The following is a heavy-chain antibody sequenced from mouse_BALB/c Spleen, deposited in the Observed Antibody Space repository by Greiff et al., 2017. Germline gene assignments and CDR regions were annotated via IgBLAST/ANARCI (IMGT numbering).Heavy chain of an antibody. Sequence: EVHLVESGGGLVQPGGSMKLSCVASGFTFSNYWMNWVRQSPEKGLEWVAEIRLKSNNYATHYAESVKGRFTISRDDSKSSVYLQMNNLRAEDTGIYYCTITTLYYFDYWGQGTTLTVSS. D-gene: IGHD1-1*01. CDR1: GFTFSNYW. CDR3: TITTLYYFDY. CDR2: IRLKSNNYAT. J-gene: IGHJ2*01. V-gene: IGHV6-6*02.